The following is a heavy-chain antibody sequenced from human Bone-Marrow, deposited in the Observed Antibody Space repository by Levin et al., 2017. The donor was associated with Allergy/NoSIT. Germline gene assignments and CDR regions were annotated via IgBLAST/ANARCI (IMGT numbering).Heavy chain of an antibody. J-gene: IGHJ6*03. CDR2: ISGSGATT. CDR1: GFTFSSYA. D-gene: IGHD5-18*01. CDR3: ATDPYMGYNYYYMDV. V-gene: IGHV3-23*01. Sequence: GESLKISCAASGFTFSSYAMSWVRQAPGKGLEWVSIISGSGATTYYAESVKGRLTISRDNSKDTLYLQMNSLRAEDTAVYYCATDPYMGYNYYYMDVWGKGTTVTVYS.